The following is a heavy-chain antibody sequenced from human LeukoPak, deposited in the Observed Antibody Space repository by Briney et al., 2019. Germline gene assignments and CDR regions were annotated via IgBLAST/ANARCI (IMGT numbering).Heavy chain of an antibody. V-gene: IGHV3-23*01. J-gene: IGHJ4*02. D-gene: IGHD3-3*01. CDR1: GITLSNYG. Sequence: GGSLRLSCAVSGITLSNYGMSWVRQAPGKGLEWVAGLSGSGGGTNYADSVKGRFTISRDNAKNTLYLQMNSLRAEDTAVYFCAKRGVVIRVVLVGFHKEAYYFDSWGQGALVTVSS. CDR3: AKRGVVIRVVLVGFHKEAYYFDS. CDR2: LSGSGGGT.